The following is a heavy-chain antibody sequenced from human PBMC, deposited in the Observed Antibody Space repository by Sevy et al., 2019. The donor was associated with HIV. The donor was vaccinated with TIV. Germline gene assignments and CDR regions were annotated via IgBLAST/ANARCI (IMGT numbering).Heavy chain of an antibody. Sequence: SETLSLTCAVSGYSISSGYYWGWIRQPPGKGLEWIGTIYYTGTTYYNPSLKSRVTISLDKSKKQFSLKLNSVTAADTAVYYCAREAYRSGFDGFDIWGQGTMVTVSS. CDR1: GYSISSGYY. D-gene: IGHD3-10*01. CDR2: IYYTGTT. CDR3: AREAYRSGFDGFDI. J-gene: IGHJ3*02. V-gene: IGHV4-38-2*02.